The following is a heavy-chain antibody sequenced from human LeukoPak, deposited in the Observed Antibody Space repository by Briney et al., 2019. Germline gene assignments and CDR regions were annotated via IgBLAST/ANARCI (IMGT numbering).Heavy chain of an antibody. CDR3: ARARGIQGSGSYRGAFDI. CDR1: GFTFSSYD. Sequence: GGSLRLSCAASGFTFSSYDMHWVRQATGKGLEWVSAIGTAGDTYYPGSVKGRFTISRENAKNFLYLQMNSLRAGDTAVYYCARARGIQGSGSYRGAFDIWGQGTMVTVSS. V-gene: IGHV3-13*01. D-gene: IGHD3-10*01. CDR2: IGTAGDT. J-gene: IGHJ3*02.